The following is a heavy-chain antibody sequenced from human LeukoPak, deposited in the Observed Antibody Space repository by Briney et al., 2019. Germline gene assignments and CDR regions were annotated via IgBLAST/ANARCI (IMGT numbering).Heavy chain of an antibody. CDR1: AGSISSFY. Sequence: PSETLSFTCTVSAGSISSFYWSWLRQPPGKGLVWIGYIYYSGSTNYNPSLKSRVTISVDTSKNQFSLKLSSVTAADTAVYYCARSSGYYPSSRYYFDYWGQGTLVTVSS. V-gene: IGHV4-59*01. CDR3: ARSSGYYPSSRYYFDY. J-gene: IGHJ4*02. D-gene: IGHD3-22*01. CDR2: IYYSGST.